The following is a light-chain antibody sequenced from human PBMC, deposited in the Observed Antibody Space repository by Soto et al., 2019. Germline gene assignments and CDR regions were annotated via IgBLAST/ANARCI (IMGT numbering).Light chain of an antibody. V-gene: IGKV1-5*03. Sequence: DIQMTQSPSTLSASVGDRVTITCRASQSISSWLAWYQQKPGKAPKLLIYKESSLESGVPSRLSGSGTGTELTLTISSLQHDDFATYYCQQYNSYPNTFGQGTKLEIK. CDR1: QSISSW. CDR3: QQYNSYPNT. CDR2: KES. J-gene: IGKJ2*01.